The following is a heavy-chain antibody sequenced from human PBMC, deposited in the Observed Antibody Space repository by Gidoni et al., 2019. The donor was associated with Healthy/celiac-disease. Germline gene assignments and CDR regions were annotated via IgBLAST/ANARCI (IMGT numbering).Heavy chain of an antibody. CDR1: GGSFSGYY. J-gene: IGHJ5*02. D-gene: IGHD6-13*01. V-gene: IGHV4-34*01. CDR2: INHSGST. Sequence: QVQLQQWGAGLLKPSETLSLTCAVYGGSFSGYYWSWIRQPPGKGLEWIGEINHSGSTNYNPSLKSRVTISVDTSKNQFSLKLSSVTAADTAVYYCARVRVIKRNSSSWFRNWFDPWGQGTLVTVSS. CDR3: ARVRVIKRNSSSWFRNWFDP.